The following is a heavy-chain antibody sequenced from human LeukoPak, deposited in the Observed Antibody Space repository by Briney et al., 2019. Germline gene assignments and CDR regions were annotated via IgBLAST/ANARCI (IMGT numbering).Heavy chain of an antibody. D-gene: IGHD2-15*01. V-gene: IGHV3-13*04. J-gene: IGHJ4*02. CDR2: IGVGFDA. CDR3: VARKRLIGGRSSGDDY. CDR1: GFTFSTYD. Sequence: PGGSLRLSCAASGFTFSTYDMHWVRQATGKGLEWVSGIGVGFDAYYPGSVKGRFTISRDNDKKSLFLEMSNLGAGDTALYFCVARKRLIGGRSSGDDYWGEGTLVTVSS.